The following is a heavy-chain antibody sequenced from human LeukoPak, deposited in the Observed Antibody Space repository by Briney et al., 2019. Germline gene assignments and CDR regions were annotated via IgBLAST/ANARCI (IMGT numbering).Heavy chain of an antibody. CDR1: GGSISSSSYY. CDR2: IYYSGST. CDR3: ARVVRFLEWSYGMDV. D-gene: IGHD3-3*01. Sequence: SETLSLTCTVSGGSISSSSYYWGWIRQHPGKGLEWIGYIYYSGSTYYNPSLKSRVTISVDTSKNQFSLKLSSVTAADTAVYYCARVVRFLEWSYGMDVWGQGTTVTVSS. V-gene: IGHV4-31*03. J-gene: IGHJ6*02.